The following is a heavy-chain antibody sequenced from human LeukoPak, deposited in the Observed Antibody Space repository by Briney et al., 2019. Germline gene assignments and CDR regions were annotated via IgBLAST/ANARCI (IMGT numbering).Heavy chain of an antibody. D-gene: IGHD1-14*01. CDR2: INPDGSEE. CDR1: GFTFNDHW. J-gene: IGHJ4*02. CDR3: TRPQNRVFHY. Sequence: GGSLRLSCAASGFTFNDHWMTRVRQAPGKGLEWVATINPDGSEEFHVASVVGRFTISRDNAKKSLFLQMNSLRVEDTAVYYCTRPQNRVFHYWGQGTLVSVSS. V-gene: IGHV3-7*03.